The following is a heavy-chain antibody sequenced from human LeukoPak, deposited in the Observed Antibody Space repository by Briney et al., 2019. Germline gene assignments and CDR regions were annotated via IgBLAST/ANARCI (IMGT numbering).Heavy chain of an antibody. Sequence: SETLSLTCTVTGRSISSYYWSWIRQPPGKGLEWIGYIYYSGSTNYNPSLKSRVTISVDTSKNQFSLKLSSVTAADTAVYYCARGSKETSFDYWGQGTLVTVSS. CDR2: IYYSGST. CDR3: ARGSKETSFDY. V-gene: IGHV4-59*01. J-gene: IGHJ4*02. CDR1: GRSISSYY.